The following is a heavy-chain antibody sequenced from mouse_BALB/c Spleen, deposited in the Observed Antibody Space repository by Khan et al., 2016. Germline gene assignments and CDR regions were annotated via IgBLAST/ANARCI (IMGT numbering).Heavy chain of an antibody. D-gene: IGHD1-1*02. CDR2: IWGDGST. CDR3: ASDGRSYYAMDY. J-gene: IGHJ4*01. CDR1: GFSIIAYG. V-gene: IGHV2-6-7*01. Sequence: QVQLKESGPGLVAPSQSLSITCTVSGFSIIAYGVNWVRQPPGKGLEWLGMIWGDGSTDYNSALKSRLNITKDNSKSQVFLKMNSLQTDDTAKYSGASDGRSYYAMDYWGQGTSVTVSS.